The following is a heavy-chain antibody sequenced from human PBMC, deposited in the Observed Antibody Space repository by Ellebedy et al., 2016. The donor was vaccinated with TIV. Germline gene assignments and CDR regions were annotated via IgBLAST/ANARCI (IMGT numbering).Heavy chain of an antibody. Sequence: PGGSLRLSCTVSGLTFSSYPIHWVRLAPGKGLEWVTLISYDGTTKYNADSVRGRFTISRDISKNTVYLQMNNLRGDDTALYYRATSAVGHSHGYYFDYWGQGTLVTVSA. V-gene: IGHV3-30-3*01. CDR2: ISYDGTTK. D-gene: IGHD3-22*01. CDR3: ATSAVGHSHGYYFDY. CDR1: GLTFSSYP. J-gene: IGHJ4*02.